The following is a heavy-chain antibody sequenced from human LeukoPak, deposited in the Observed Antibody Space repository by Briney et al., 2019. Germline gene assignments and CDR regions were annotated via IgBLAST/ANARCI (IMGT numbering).Heavy chain of an antibody. CDR2: ISYDGSNK. J-gene: IGHJ5*02. Sequence: GGSLRLSCAASGFTFSSYGMHWVRQAPGKGLEWVAVISYDGSNKYYADSVKGRFTISRDNSKNTLYLQMNSLRAEDTAVYYCAKFFFTGGLRSPLDPWGQGTLVTVSS. CDR3: AKFFFTGGLRSPLDP. V-gene: IGHV3-30*18. CDR1: GFTFSSYG. D-gene: IGHD3-9*01.